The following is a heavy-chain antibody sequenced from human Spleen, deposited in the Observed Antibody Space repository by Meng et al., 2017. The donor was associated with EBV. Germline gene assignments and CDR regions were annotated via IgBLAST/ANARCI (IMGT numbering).Heavy chain of an antibody. V-gene: IGHV7-4-1*02. Sequence: SGCDVTNPGAQVNVSWKASGHIVTTCVMNSLRQDPGQGLEWVGWINTTTGEARYAQGFTGRFVFSLDTSVSTAHLHISSLMAEDTAVYYCARGYNAWIQIPFYWGQGTLVTVSS. J-gene: IGHJ4*02. D-gene: IGHD5-18*01. CDR1: GHIVTTCV. CDR2: INTTTGEA. CDR3: ARGYNAWIQIPFY.